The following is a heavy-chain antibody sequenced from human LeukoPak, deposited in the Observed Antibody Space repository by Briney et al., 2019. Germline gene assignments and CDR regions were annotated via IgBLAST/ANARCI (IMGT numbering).Heavy chain of an antibody. CDR2: ISYDGGGI. CDR3: ARDRPNSYQPGGY. J-gene: IGHJ4*02. Sequence: GRSLRLSCAASGFAFSTYAMHWVRQAPGKGLEWVAFISYDGGGIYYAESVKGRFTISRDNSKNTLYLQMNSLRADDTAVYYCARDRPNSYQPGGYWGQGTLVTVSS. D-gene: IGHD2-2*01. V-gene: IGHV3-30*04. CDR1: GFAFSTYA.